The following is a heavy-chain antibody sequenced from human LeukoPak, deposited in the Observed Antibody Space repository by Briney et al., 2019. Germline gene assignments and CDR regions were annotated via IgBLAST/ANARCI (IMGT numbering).Heavy chain of an antibody. CDR2: IYYSGST. CDR1: GGSISSYY. J-gene: IGHJ4*02. Sequence: PSETLSLTCTVSGGSISSYYWSWIRQPPGKGLEWIGDIYYSGSTNYNPSLKSRVTISIDTSKNQFSLKLSSVTAADTAVYYCARQPQGYSTGWYPTWGQGTLVTVSS. D-gene: IGHD6-19*01. V-gene: IGHV4-59*08. CDR3: ARQPQGYSTGWYPT.